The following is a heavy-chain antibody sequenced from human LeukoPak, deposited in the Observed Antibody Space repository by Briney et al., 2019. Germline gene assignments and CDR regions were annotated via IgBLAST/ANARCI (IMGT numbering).Heavy chain of an antibody. V-gene: IGHV3-21*01. D-gene: IGHD6-19*01. CDR2: ISSSSSYI. Sequence: GGSLRLSCAASGFTFSSYSMNWVRQAPGKGLEWVSSISSSSSYIYYADSVKGRFTISRDNAKNSLYLQMNSLRAEDTAVYYCARVWVAVAGYFFDYWGQGTLVTVSS. J-gene: IGHJ4*02. CDR1: GFTFSSYS. CDR3: ARVWVAVAGYFFDY.